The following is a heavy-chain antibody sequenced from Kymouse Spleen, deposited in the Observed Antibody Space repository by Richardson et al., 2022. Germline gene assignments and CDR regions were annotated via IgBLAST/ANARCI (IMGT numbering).Heavy chain of an antibody. CDR3: ARGPGAAALFDY. Sequence: QVQLQQWGAGLLKPSETLSLTCAVYGGSFSGYYWSWIRQPPGKGLEWIGEINHSGSTNYNPSLKSRVTISVDTSKNQFSLKLSSVTAADTAVYYCARGPGAAALFDYWGQGTLVTVSS. V-gene: IGHV4-34*01. D-gene: IGHD6-13*01. CDR2: INHSGST. CDR1: GGSFSGYY. J-gene: IGHJ4*02.